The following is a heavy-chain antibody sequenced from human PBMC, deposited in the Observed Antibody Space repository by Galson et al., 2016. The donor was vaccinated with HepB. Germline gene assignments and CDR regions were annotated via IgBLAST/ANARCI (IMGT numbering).Heavy chain of an antibody. CDR1: GGSISSYY. D-gene: IGHD3-22*01. V-gene: IGHV4-59*01. J-gene: IGHJ4*02. CDR2: ISYSGST. Sequence: SETLSLTCTVSGGSISSYYWTWIRLPPGKGLEWIGYISYSGSTKYNPSLKSRVTISADTSKNQFSLKLSSVTAADTAVYYCASDSSGYYVGYFDHWGQGTLVTVSS. CDR3: ASDSSGYYVGYFDH.